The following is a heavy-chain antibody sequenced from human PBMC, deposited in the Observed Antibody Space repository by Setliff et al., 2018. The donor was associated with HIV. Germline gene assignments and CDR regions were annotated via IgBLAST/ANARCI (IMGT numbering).Heavy chain of an antibody. J-gene: IGHJ4*02. Sequence: SETLSLTCAVYGGPLSGHYWSWIRQPPGQGLEWIGETSHSGKTNYNPSLKSRVTISVDTSKNQFSLKLTSVTAADTAVYYCVTSSSWSSRLNFWGPGVLVTSPQ. CDR3: VTSSSWSSRLNF. D-gene: IGHD2-2*01. CDR2: TSHSGKT. CDR1: GGPLSGHY. V-gene: IGHV4-34*01.